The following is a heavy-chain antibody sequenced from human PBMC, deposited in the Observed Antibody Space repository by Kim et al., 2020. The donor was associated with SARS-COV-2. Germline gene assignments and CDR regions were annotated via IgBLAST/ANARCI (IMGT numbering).Heavy chain of an antibody. V-gene: IGHV3-48*02. CDR1: GFTFSSYS. J-gene: IGHJ6*02. CDR2: ISSSSSTI. Sequence: GGSLRLSCAASGFTFSSYSMNWVRQAPGKGLEWVSYISSSSSTIYYADSVKGRFTISRDNAKNSLYLQMNSLRDEDTAVYYCARVHGITMIVKVEGPYYYGMAVWGQGTTVTVSS. D-gene: IGHD3-22*01. CDR3: ARVHGITMIVKVEGPYYYGMAV.